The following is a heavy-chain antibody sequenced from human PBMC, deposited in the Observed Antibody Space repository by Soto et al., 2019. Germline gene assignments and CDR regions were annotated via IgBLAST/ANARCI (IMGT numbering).Heavy chain of an antibody. Sequence: SETLSLTCTVSGHSLSSGGYYWSWIRQHPGKGLEWVGYIYFTGTTLYNPSLKSRLAISVDTSKNQFSLKLTSVTAADTAVYYCARDWGSSGWPNWGQGVLVTVSS. CDR1: GHSLSSGGYY. CDR3: ARDWGSSGWPN. CDR2: IYFTGTT. J-gene: IGHJ4*02. D-gene: IGHD6-19*01. V-gene: IGHV4-31*03.